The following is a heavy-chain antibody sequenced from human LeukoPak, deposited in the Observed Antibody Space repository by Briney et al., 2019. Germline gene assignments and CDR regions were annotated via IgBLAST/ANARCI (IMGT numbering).Heavy chain of an antibody. Sequence: GRSLRLSCAAPGFTFSSYGMHWVRQAPGKGLEWVAVISYDGSNKYYADSVKGRFTISRDNSKNTLYLQMNSLRAEDTAVYYCAKDSVDTAMVSFVDYWGQGTLVTVSS. D-gene: IGHD5-18*01. J-gene: IGHJ4*02. CDR2: ISYDGSNK. V-gene: IGHV3-30*18. CDR3: AKDSVDTAMVSFVDY. CDR1: GFTFSSYG.